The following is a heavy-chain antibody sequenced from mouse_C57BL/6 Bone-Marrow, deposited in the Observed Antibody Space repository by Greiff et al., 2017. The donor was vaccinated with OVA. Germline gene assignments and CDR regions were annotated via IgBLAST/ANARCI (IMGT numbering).Heavy chain of an antibody. CDR2: ISSGGDYI. Sequence: EVKLVESGAGLVKPGGSLKLSCAASGFTFSSYAMSWVRPTPEKRLEWVAYISSGGDYIYYADTVKGRFTISRDNARNTLYLQRSRLKSEDTAMYYGTRESTLWYFDVWGTGTTVTVSS. J-gene: IGHJ1*03. CDR3: TRESTLWYFDV. D-gene: IGHD5-1*01. V-gene: IGHV5-9-1*02. CDR1: GFTFSSYA.